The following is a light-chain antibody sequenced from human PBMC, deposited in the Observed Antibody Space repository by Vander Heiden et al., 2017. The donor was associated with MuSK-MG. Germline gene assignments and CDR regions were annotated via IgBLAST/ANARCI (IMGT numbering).Light chain of an antibody. CDR1: QSVSSC. CDR3: QQRSNWLWT. J-gene: IGKJ1*01. Sequence: EMVWPQSPATRSSSLGGRATLSCRASQSVSSCLAWYQQKPGQAPRLLVYDASNRATGIPARFSGIGSGTDFTLTISSLEREDFAVYYCQQRSNWLWTFGQGTKVEIK. CDR2: DAS. V-gene: IGKV3-11*01.